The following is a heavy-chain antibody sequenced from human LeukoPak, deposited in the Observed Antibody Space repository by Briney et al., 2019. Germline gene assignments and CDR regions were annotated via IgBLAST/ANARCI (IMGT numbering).Heavy chain of an antibody. V-gene: IGHV3-48*03. CDR2: ISSSGSTI. Sequence: GGSLRLSCAASGFTFSSYEMNWVRQAPGKGLEWVSYISSSGSTIYYADSVKGRFTISRDNAKNSLYLQMNSLRAEDTAVYYCARDRNYYYFDYWGQGTLVTVSS. CDR1: GFTFSSYE. D-gene: IGHD3-10*01. CDR3: ARDRNYYYFDY. J-gene: IGHJ4*02.